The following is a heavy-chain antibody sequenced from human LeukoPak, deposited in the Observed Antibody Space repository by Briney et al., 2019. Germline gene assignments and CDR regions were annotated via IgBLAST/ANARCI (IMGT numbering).Heavy chain of an antibody. Sequence: PGGSLRLSCAAYGFTFSSNYMSWVRQAPGKGLEWVSVIYSGGSTYYADSVKGRFTISRDNSKNTLYLQMNSLRAEDTAVYYCAREGGAAAGPFDYWGQGTLVTVSS. CDR3: AREGGAAAGPFDY. V-gene: IGHV3-53*01. CDR1: GFTFSSNY. J-gene: IGHJ4*02. D-gene: IGHD6-13*01. CDR2: IYSGGST.